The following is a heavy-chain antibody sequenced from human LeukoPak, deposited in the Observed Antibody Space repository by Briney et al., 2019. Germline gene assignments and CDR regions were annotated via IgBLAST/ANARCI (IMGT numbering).Heavy chain of an antibody. CDR3: ARDREYYHDSSGYYSYNWFDP. J-gene: IGHJ5*02. V-gene: IGHV1-69*13. Sequence: SVKVSCKASGGTFSSYAISWVRQAPGQGLEWMGGIIPIFGTANYAQKFQGRVTITADESTSTAYMELSSLRSEDTAVYYCARDREYYHDSSGYYSYNWFDPWGQGTLVTVSS. CDR1: GGTFSSYA. CDR2: IIPIFGTA. D-gene: IGHD3-22*01.